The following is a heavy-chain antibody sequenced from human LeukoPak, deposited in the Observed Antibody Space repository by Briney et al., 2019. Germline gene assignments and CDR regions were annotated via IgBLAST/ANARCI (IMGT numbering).Heavy chain of an antibody. CDR1: GFTFSNYA. CDR2: VSGSGGST. J-gene: IGHJ5*02. CDR3: AKCPWGAWPGGGWFDP. Sequence: GGSLRLSCAASGFTFSNYAMSWVRQAPGKGLEWVSAVSGSGGSTYYADSVKGRFTISRGNSKNTLYLQMNSLRAEDTAVYYCAKCPWGAWPGGGWFDPWGQGTLVTVSS. D-gene: IGHD4-23*01. V-gene: IGHV3-23*01.